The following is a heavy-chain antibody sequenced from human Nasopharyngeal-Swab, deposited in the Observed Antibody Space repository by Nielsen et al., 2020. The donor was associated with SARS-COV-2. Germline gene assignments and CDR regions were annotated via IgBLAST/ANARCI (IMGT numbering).Heavy chain of an antibody. D-gene: IGHD6-19*01. CDR1: GFTFSSYA. CDR2: ISYDGSNK. J-gene: IGHJ6*02. V-gene: IGHV3-30*04. CDR3: ARAVAGNYYYGMDV. Sequence: GESLKISCAASGFTFSSYAMHWVRQAPGKGPEWVAVISYDGSNKYYADSVKGRFTISRDNSKNTLYLQMNSLRAEDTAVYYCARAVAGNYYYGMDVWGQGTTVTVSS.